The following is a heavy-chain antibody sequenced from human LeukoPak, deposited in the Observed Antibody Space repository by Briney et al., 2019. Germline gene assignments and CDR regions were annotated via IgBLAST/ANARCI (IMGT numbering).Heavy chain of an antibody. J-gene: IGHJ4*02. CDR2: IYYSGRT. D-gene: IGHD3-10*01. Sequence: SETLSLTCTVSGDSISHHYWSWIRHPPGKGLEWIGYIYYSGRTKYNPSLKSRLIISVDTSKNQFSLKLTSVTAADTAVYYCARVHYYGSGLSSYFDYWGQGTLVTVSS. V-gene: IGHV4-59*11. CDR3: ARVHYYGSGLSSYFDY. CDR1: GDSISHHY.